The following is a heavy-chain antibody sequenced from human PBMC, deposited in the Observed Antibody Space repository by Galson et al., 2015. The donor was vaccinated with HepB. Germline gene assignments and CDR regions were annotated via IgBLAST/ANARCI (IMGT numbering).Heavy chain of an antibody. V-gene: IGHV1-46*03. Sequence: SVKVSCKASGYTFTSYYMHWVRQAPGQGLEWMGIINPSGGSTSYAQKFQGRVTMTRDTSTSTVYMELSSLRSEDTAVYYCARDLSELRYFDWPLKYYYYYGMDVWGQGTTVTVSS. CDR2: INPSGGST. D-gene: IGHD3-9*01. CDR3: ARDLSELRYFDWPLKYYYYYGMDV. J-gene: IGHJ6*02. CDR1: GYTFTSYY.